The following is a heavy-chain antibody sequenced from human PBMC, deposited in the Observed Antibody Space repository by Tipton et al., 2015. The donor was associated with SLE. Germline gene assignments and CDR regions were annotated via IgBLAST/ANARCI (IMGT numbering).Heavy chain of an antibody. CDR2: ISWDSGTT. Sequence: QLVQSGGALVKPGGSLRLSCAASGFTFDDYAMHWVRQAPGQGLEWVSLISWDSGTTYYADSVKGRFTISRDNRKNLLFLQMNSLRPEDTAFYYCARDMGKWGELSAHLDYWGRGTLVTVSS. D-gene: IGHD3-16*02. V-gene: IGHV3-43D*04. CDR3: ARDMGKWGELSAHLDY. J-gene: IGHJ4*01. CDR1: GFTFDDYA.